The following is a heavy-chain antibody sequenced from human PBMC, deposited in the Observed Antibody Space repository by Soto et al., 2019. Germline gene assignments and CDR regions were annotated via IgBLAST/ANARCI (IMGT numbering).Heavy chain of an antibody. CDR1: GFTFSNSG. CDR3: AKNGLSNWPSAIDS. Sequence: AGGSLRLSCATSGFTFSNSGMSWVRQAPGKGLDWVSGISGNGRNTYYADSVKGRFTISRDNSKNTLFLQMNSLGAEDTAVYYCAKNGLSNWPSAIDSWGQGTLVTASS. D-gene: IGHD1-1*01. CDR2: ISGNGRNT. J-gene: IGHJ4*02. V-gene: IGHV3-23*01.